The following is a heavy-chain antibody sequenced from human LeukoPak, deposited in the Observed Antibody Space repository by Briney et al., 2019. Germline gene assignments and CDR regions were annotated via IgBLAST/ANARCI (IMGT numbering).Heavy chain of an antibody. J-gene: IGHJ6*03. CDR3: ARGPPGGAVAGERGYYYYYMDV. D-gene: IGHD6-19*01. CDR1: GYTFTAYF. V-gene: IGHV1-8*02. Sequence: ASVKVSCKASGYTFTAYFIHWVRQAPGQGLEWMGRMNPNSGNTGYAQKFQGRVTMTRNTSISTAYMELSSLRSEDTAVYYCARGPPGGAVAGERGYYYYYMDVWGKGTTVTVSS. CDR2: MNPNSGNT.